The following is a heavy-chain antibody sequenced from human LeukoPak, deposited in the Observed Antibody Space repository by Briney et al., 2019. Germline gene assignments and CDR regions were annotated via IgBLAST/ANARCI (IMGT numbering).Heavy chain of an antibody. D-gene: IGHD2-21*02. CDR2: IYTSGST. V-gene: IGHV4-61*02. Sequence: PSETLSLTCTVYGGSISSGIYYWSWIRQPAGKGLEWIGRIYTSGSTNYNPSLKSRVTISVDTSKNQFSLKLSSVTAADTAVYYCARQTDDWYFDLWGRGTLVTVSS. J-gene: IGHJ2*01. CDR3: ARQTDDWYFDL. CDR1: GGSISSGIYY.